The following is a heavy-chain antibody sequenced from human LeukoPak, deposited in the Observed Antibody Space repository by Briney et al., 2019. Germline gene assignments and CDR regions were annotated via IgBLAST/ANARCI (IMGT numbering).Heavy chain of an antibody. Sequence: SETLSLTCTVSGGSISSYYWSWIRQPPGEGLEWIGYIYYSGSTNYNPSLKSRVTISVDTSKNQFSLKLSSVTAADTAVYYCARHAAGGSYFDYWGQGTLVTVSS. J-gene: IGHJ4*02. CDR3: ARHAAGGSYFDY. V-gene: IGHV4-59*08. CDR1: GGSISSYY. CDR2: IYYSGST. D-gene: IGHD1-26*01.